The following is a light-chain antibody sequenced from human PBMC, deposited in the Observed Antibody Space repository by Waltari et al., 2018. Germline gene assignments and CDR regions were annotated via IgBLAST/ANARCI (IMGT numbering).Light chain of an antibody. CDR2: EAS. J-gene: IGKJ1*01. V-gene: IGKV1-5*03. CDR3: QQYNSYRT. CDR1: QRISRG. Sequence: DIQMTQSPSTLSASVGDRVTITCRASQRISRGLAWYQQRPGKAPKFLIYEASSLEIGVPSRFSGSGSGTEFSLTISSLQPDDFATYYCQQYNSYRTFGQGTKVEIK.